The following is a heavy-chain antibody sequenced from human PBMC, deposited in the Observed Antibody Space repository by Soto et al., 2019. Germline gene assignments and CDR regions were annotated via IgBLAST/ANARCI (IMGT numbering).Heavy chain of an antibody. V-gene: IGHV3-23*01. CDR2: ISGSGGST. CDR3: AKDGSIAVAGMEWFDP. D-gene: IGHD6-19*01. CDR1: GFTFSSYA. J-gene: IGHJ5*02. Sequence: GGSLRLSCAASGFTFSSYAMSWVRQAPGKGLEWVSAISGSGGSTYYADSVKGRFTISRDNSKNTLYLQMNSLRAEDTAVYYCAKDGSIAVAGMEWFDPWGQGTLVTSPQ.